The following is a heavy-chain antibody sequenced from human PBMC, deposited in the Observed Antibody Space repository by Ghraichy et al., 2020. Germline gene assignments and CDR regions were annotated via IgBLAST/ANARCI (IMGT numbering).Heavy chain of an antibody. D-gene: IGHD1-26*01. Sequence: SGPTLVKPTQTLTLTCTFYGFSLSTRGMCVSWIRQPPDKALDWHASMDWYGDEHYRKSLKTTVTISKDTSKNQVVLTMANMDPADTATYYCARSRTRWEAFDVWGQGTMVTVSS. CDR3: ARSRTRWEAFDV. CDR2: MDWYGDE. V-gene: IGHV2-70*11. CDR1: GFSLSTRGMC. J-gene: IGHJ3*01.